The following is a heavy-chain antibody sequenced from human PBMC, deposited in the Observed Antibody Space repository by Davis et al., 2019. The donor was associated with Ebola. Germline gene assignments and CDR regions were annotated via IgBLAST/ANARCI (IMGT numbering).Heavy chain of an antibody. CDR3: ARGDIVVVPAAIHHYYYYGMDV. D-gene: IGHD2-2*01. CDR1: GFTFSSYE. V-gene: IGHV3-48*03. J-gene: IGHJ6*02. CDR2: ISSSGSTI. Sequence: GGSLRLSCAASGFTFSSYEMNWVRQAPGKGLEWVSYISSSGSTIYYADSVKGRFTISRDNSKNTLYLQMNSLRAEDTAVYYCARGDIVVVPAAIHHYYYYGMDVWGQGTTVTVSS.